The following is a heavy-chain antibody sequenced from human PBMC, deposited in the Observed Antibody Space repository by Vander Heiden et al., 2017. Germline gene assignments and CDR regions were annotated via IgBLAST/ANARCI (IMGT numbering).Heavy chain of an antibody. J-gene: IGHJ4*01. Sequence: QVQLVESGGGVVQPGRSLRLSCAASRFTFTSYRMHWVRQAPGKGLEWVALISYDGTNKYYADSVKGRFTISRDNSKNTLYLQMNSLRAEDTAVYYCARDRYNDFWSGTFDYWGQGTLVTVSS. V-gene: IGHV3-30-3*01. CDR1: RFTFTSYR. D-gene: IGHD3-3*01. CDR3: ARDRYNDFWSGTFDY. CDR2: ISYDGTNK.